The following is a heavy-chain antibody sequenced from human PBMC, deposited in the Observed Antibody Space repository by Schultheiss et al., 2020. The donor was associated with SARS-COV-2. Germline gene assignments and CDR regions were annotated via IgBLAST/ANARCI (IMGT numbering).Heavy chain of an antibody. CDR3: ARETGFDTGWTSYYFDS. J-gene: IGHJ4*02. CDR2: IYYSGST. D-gene: IGHD5-12*01. CDR1: GGSISSGYY. Sequence: SETLSLTCTVSGGSISSGYYWGWIRQPPGKGLEWIGYIYYSGSTNYNPSLKSRVTISVDTSKNQFSLKLSSVTAADTAVYYCARETGFDTGWTSYYFDSWGRGTLVTVSS. V-gene: IGHV4-61*01.